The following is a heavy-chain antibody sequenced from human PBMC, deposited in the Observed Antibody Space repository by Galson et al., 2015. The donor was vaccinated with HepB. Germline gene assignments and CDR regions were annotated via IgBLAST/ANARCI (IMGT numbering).Heavy chain of an antibody. Sequence: ETLSLTCTVSGDSISSSSYYWGWIRQPPGKGLEWIGYIYYSGSTNYNPSLKSRVTISVDTSKNQFSLKLSSVTAADTAVYYCARETGYGDYWYFDYWGQGTLVTVSS. D-gene: IGHD4-17*01. J-gene: IGHJ4*02. CDR3: ARETGYGDYWYFDY. CDR1: GDSISSSSYY. V-gene: IGHV4-61*01. CDR2: IYYSGST.